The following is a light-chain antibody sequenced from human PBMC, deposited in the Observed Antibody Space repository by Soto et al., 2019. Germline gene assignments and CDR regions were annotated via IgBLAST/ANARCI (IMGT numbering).Light chain of an antibody. J-gene: IGKJ1*01. V-gene: IGKV3-20*01. Sequence: ELVLTQSPGTLSLSPGERATLSCRASQSVSSSYLAWYHQKPGQAPRLLIYAASSRSTGIPDRFSGSGSGTACTLTISRLQPEDFAVYYGQQYGSSLTWTFGQGTKVAIK. CDR1: QSVSSSY. CDR2: AAS. CDR3: QQYGSSLTWT.